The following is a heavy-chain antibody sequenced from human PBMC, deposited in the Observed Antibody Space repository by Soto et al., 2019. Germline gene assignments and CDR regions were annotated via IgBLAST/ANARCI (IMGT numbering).Heavy chain of an antibody. CDR1: GGSISSSNW. J-gene: IGHJ4*02. V-gene: IGHV4-4*02. D-gene: IGHD3-22*01. Sequence: QVQLQESGPGLVKPSGTLSLTCAVSGGSISSSNWWSWVRQPPGKGLEWIGEIYHSGSTNYNPSLKRRVTISVDKSKNQFSLQLRSVTAADTAVYYCARGHLYYYDNSGCYFDYWGQGTLVTVSS. CDR2: IYHSGST. CDR3: ARGHLYYYDNSGCYFDY.